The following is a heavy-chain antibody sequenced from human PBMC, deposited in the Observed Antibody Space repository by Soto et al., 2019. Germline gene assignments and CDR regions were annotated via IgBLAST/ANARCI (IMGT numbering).Heavy chain of an antibody. CDR2: ISAYNGNT. V-gene: IGHV1-18*01. D-gene: IGHD2-2*01. Sequence: ASVKVSCKASGYTFTSYGISWVRQAPGQGLEWMGWISAYNGNTNYAQKLQGRVTMTTDTSTSTAYMELRILRSDDTAVYYCARDRTVPGQPPIPFQHWGQGTLVTAPQ. CDR3: ARDRTVPGQPPIPFQH. CDR1: GYTFTSYG. J-gene: IGHJ1*01.